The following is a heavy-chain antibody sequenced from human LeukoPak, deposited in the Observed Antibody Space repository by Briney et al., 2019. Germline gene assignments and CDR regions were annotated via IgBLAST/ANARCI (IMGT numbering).Heavy chain of an antibody. J-gene: IGHJ3*02. CDR2: ISYDGSNK. V-gene: IGHV3-30-3*01. D-gene: IGHD2-15*01. CDR3: AKGKVAVPDAFDI. CDR1: GFTFSSYA. Sequence: PGGSLRLSCAASGFTFSSYAMHWVRQAPGKGLEWVAVISYDGSNKYYADSVKGRFTISRDNSKNTLYLQMNSLRAEDTAVYYCAKGKVAVPDAFDIWGQGTMVTVSS.